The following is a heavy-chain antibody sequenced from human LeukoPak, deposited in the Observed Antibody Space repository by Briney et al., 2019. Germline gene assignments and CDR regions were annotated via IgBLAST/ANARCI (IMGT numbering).Heavy chain of an antibody. J-gene: IGHJ3*01. Sequence: GSLRLPCAASQFTFRSYAMHWVRQAPGKGLEWVAIISYDGTNKYYADSVKGRFTSSRDNSMSRLYLQMSSLRREDTAVYFCARAYYYGPGRRDDAFDVWGQGTTVTVSS. CDR3: ARAYYYGPGRRDDAFDV. CDR2: ISYDGTNK. V-gene: IGHV3-30-3*01. CDR1: QFTFRSYA. D-gene: IGHD3-10*01.